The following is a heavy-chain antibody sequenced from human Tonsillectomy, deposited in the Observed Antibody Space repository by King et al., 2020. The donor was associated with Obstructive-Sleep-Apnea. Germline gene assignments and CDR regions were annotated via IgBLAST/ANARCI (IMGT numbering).Heavy chain of an antibody. CDR1: GFTFDDFA. CDR2: ISWNSGNI. J-gene: IGHJ4*02. D-gene: IGHD2-2*01. Sequence: VQLVESGGGLVQPGRSLRLSCAASGFTFDDFAMHWVRQAPGKGLEWVSSISWNSGNIGYADSVKGRFTISRDNDKNSLYLQMSSLRPEDTAFYYCAQGSDYVVVRLFDYWGQGTLVTVSS. V-gene: IGHV3-9*01. CDR3: AQGSDYVVVRLFDY.